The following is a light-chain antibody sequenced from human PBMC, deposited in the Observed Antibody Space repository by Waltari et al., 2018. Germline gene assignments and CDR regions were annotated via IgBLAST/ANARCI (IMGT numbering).Light chain of an antibody. CDR1: RSNIRNNA. Sequence: QSVLTQPPSVSEAPRQRVTIPCSGSRSNIRNNAVSRYQQLPGKAPKLLIYYDDLLPSGVSDRFSGSKSGTSASLAISGLQSDDEADYYCAVWDDSLNGVVFGGGTKLTVL. CDR3: AVWDDSLNGVV. CDR2: YDD. J-gene: IGLJ2*01. V-gene: IGLV1-36*01.